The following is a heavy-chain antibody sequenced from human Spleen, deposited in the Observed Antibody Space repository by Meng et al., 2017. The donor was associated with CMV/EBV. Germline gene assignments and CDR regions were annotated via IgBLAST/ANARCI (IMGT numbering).Heavy chain of an antibody. CDR3: AKDQTDSTSSKDY. J-gene: IGHJ4*02. D-gene: IGHD6-6*01. Sequence: KASGGTFNQYAVNWVRQAPGQGLEWMGGIIPILDIVTYAQKFQGRVTITADTFTGTAYMELNSQRSEDTAVYYCAKDQTDSTSSKDYWGQGTLVTVSS. CDR2: IIPILDIV. V-gene: IGHV1-69*10. CDR1: GGTFNQYA.